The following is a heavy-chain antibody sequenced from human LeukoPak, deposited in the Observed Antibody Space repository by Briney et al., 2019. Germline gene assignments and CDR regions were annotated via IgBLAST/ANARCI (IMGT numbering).Heavy chain of an antibody. CDR2: ISSSSDII. CDR1: GSTFSSHT. V-gene: IGHV3-48*04. J-gene: IGHJ4*02. Sequence: GESLKISCAASGSTFSSHTMNWVRQAPGKGLEWVSYISSSSDIIYYADSVKGRFTISRDNAKNSLYLQMNSLRAEDTAVYYCARNLPAADYWGQGTLVTVSS. D-gene: IGHD2-2*01. CDR3: ARNLPAADY.